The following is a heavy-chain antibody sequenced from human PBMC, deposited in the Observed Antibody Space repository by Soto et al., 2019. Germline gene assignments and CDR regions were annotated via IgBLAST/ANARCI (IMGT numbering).Heavy chain of an antibody. CDR3: TRDGGVPYSGGLYVGSMDV. V-gene: IGHV3-48*02. J-gene: IGHJ6*02. CDR2: ISGSGSII. CDR1: GFRFNEYS. Sequence: EVHLVESGGGLVQPGGSLRLSCAASGFRFNEYSFNWVRQAPGKGLEWVSYISGSGSIIFYADSMKGRFTISRDNAKNSLYLQMNSLRDEDTADYYCTRDGGVPYSGGLYVGSMDVWGQGTTVTVSS. D-gene: IGHD6-19*01.